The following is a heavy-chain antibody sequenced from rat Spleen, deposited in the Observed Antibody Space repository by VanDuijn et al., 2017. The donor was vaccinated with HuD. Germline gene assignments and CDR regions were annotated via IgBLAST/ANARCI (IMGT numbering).Heavy chain of an antibody. J-gene: IGHJ3*01. Sequence: EVQLVESGGGLVQPGRSLKLSCAASGFTFSNYGMAWVYQAPTKGLEWVATISYDGSSTYYRDSVKGRFTISRDNTENTLHLQMDSLRSEDSATYYCARGYYGSNPDNWFAYWGQGTLVTVSS. CDR2: ISYDGSST. CDR3: ARGYYGSNPDNWFAY. D-gene: IGHD1-7*01. V-gene: IGHV5-29*01. CDR1: GFTFSNYG.